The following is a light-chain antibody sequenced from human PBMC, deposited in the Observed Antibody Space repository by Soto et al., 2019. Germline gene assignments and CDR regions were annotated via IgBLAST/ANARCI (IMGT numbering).Light chain of an antibody. CDR2: AAS. CDR3: QNYNSAPPAGT. Sequence: DFQMTQSPSSLSASVGDRVTITCRASQDINNHLAWFQQKPGKVPKVLIYAASTLQSGVPSRFSGSGSGTDFTLPISSLQPEDVATYFCQNYNSAPPAGTFGGGTKVEIK. J-gene: IGKJ4*01. CDR1: QDINNH. V-gene: IGKV1-27*01.